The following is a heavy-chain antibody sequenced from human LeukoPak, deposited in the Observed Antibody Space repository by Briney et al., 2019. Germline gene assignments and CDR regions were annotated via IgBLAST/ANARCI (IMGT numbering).Heavy chain of an antibody. Sequence: GMSLRLSCGASGFTFRCYGMYWVRQAPGKGLEWVAVIWYDGTKEYYADSVKGRFSISRDNSKNTLFLQMNSLRAEDTAVYYCARVRGRNYGSGSYAGLDVWGKGTTVTVSS. D-gene: IGHD3-10*01. V-gene: IGHV3-33*07. CDR2: IWYDGTKE. J-gene: IGHJ6*04. CDR3: ARVRGRNYGSGSYAGLDV. CDR1: GFTFRCYG.